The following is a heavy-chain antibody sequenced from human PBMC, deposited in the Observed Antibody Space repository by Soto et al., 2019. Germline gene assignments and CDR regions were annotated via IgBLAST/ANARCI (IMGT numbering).Heavy chain of an antibody. V-gene: IGHV3-23*01. CDR3: ANSRDSGSLGYFDY. CDR1: GFTFSSYA. Sequence: EVQLLESGGGLVQPGGSLRLSCAASGFTFSSYAMSWVRQAPGKGLEWVSAISGSGGSTYYADSVKGRFTISRDKSKNTLYLQMNSLRAEDTAVYYCANSRDSGSLGYFDYWGQGTLVTVSS. D-gene: IGHD1-26*01. J-gene: IGHJ4*02. CDR2: ISGSGGST.